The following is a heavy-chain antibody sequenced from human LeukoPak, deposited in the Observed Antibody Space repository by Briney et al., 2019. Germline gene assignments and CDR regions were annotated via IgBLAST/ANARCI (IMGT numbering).Heavy chain of an antibody. CDR1: GGSISSYY. D-gene: IGHD1-7*01. V-gene: IGHV4-59*08. CDR2: IYYSGST. J-gene: IGHJ5*02. CDR3: ARPRSDWNYDFDP. Sequence: SETLSLTCTVSGGSISSYYWSWIRQPPGKGLEWIGYIYYSGSTYYNPSLKSRVTISVDTSKNQFSLKLSSVTAADTAVYYCARPRSDWNYDFDPWGQGTLVTVSS.